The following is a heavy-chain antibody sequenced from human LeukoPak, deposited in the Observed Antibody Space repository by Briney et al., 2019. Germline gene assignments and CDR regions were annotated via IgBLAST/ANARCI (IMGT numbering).Heavy chain of an antibody. CDR2: ISGSGGST. CDR3: AREHLGVAAAGY. Sequence: GGTLRLSCAASGFTFSSYGMSWVRQAPGKGLEWVSAISGSGGSTYYADSVKGRFTISRDNAKNSLYLQMNSLRAEDTGVYYCAREHLGVAAAGYWGQGTLVTVSS. J-gene: IGHJ4*02. CDR1: GFTFSSYG. D-gene: IGHD3-3*01. V-gene: IGHV3-23*01.